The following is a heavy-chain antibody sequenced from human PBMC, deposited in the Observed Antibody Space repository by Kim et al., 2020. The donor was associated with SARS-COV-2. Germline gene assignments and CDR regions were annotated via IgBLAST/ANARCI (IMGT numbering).Heavy chain of an antibody. Sequence: SVKVSCKASGGTFSSYAISWVRQAPGQGLEWMGGIIPIFGTANYAQKFQGRVTITADESTSTAYMELSSLRSEDTAVYYCVVAGGATGYSGYDFPLWSRETSFFRGDYWGQGTLVTVSS. CDR1: GGTFSSYA. D-gene: IGHD5-12*01. CDR2: IIPIFGTA. V-gene: IGHV1-69*13. J-gene: IGHJ4*02. CDR3: VVAGGATGYSGYDFPLWSRETSFFRGDY.